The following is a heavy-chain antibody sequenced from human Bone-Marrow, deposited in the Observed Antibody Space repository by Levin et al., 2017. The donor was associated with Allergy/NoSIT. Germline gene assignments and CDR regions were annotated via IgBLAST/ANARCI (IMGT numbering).Heavy chain of an antibody. J-gene: IGHJ3*02. D-gene: IGHD3-10*01. CDR3: ARSVGVRVRYAFDI. V-gene: IGHV5-51*01. CDR2: IYPGDSDT. Sequence: GGSLRLSCKGSGYSFTSYWIGWVRQMPGKGLEWMGIIYPGDSDTRYSPSFQGQVTISADKSISTAYLQWSSLKASDTAMYYCARSVGVRVRYAFDIWGQGTMVTVSS. CDR1: GYSFTSYW.